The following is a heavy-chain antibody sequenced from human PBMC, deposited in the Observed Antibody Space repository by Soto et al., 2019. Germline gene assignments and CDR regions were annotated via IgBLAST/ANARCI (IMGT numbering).Heavy chain of an antibody. Sequence: PSETLSLTCSVSGGSISSSNWWSWVRQPPGKGLEWIGEIYHSGSTNYNPSLKSRVTISVDKSKNQFSLKLSSVTAADTAVYYCASITLVRGNRLNYFDYWGQGALVTVS. J-gene: IGHJ4*02. D-gene: IGHD3-10*01. CDR2: IYHSGST. V-gene: IGHV4-4*02. CDR1: GGSISSSNW. CDR3: ASITLVRGNRLNYFDY.